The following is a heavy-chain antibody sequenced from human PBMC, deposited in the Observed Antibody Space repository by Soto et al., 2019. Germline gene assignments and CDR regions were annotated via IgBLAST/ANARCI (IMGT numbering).Heavy chain of an antibody. V-gene: IGHV3-23*01. J-gene: IGHJ6*02. CDR2: VSPSGDST. CDR3: EKEPDV. CDR1: GFTFSSYS. Sequence: PGGSLRLSCAASGFTFSSYSMNWVRQAPGQGLEWVAAVSPSGDSTYYADSLKGRLTISRDNSKNTVFLQMNSLSADDTGLYYCEKEPDVWGQGIPVTVSS.